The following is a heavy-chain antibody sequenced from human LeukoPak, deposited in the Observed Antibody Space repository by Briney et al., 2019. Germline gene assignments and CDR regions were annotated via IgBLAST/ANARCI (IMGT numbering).Heavy chain of an antibody. Sequence: GRSLRLSCAASGFSFDTYAMHWVRQAPGQGLEWVALIWHDGSHKFYSNSVRGQFTISRDNSKNTVYLQMNNLRPDDTAAYHCAREISGSGSYPDFWGQGTLVTVSS. CDR2: IWHDGSHK. J-gene: IGHJ4*02. CDR3: AREISGSGSYPDF. D-gene: IGHD3-10*01. CDR1: GFSFDTYA. V-gene: IGHV3-33*01.